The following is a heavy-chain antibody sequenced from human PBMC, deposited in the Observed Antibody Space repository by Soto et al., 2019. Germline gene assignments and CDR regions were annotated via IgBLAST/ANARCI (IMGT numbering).Heavy chain of an antibody. J-gene: IGHJ4*02. V-gene: IGHV3-49*04. CDR1: GFTFNDYT. CDR3: TAGKLYPSLDFDY. CDR2: IRSKAYGGTT. Sequence: EVQLVESGGGLVQPGRSLRLSCTASGFTFNDYTLSWVRQAPGKGLEWVGFIRSKAYGGTTEYAASVKGRFTISRDDSKSIAYLQMNSLKTEDTAVYYCTAGKLYPSLDFDYWGPGTLVTVSS. D-gene: IGHD2-8*01.